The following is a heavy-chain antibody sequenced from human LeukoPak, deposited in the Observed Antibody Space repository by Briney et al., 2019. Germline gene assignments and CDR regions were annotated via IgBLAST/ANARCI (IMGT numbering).Heavy chain of an antibody. Sequence: GGSLRPSCAASGFTFSSYAMHWVRQAPGKGLEWVTIISYDGSNKYYADSVKGRFTISRDNSKNTLYLQMNSLRAEDTAVYYCAKESSWYSKEFDYWGQGTLVTVSS. CDR2: ISYDGSNK. CDR3: AKESSWYSKEFDY. CDR1: GFTFSSYA. D-gene: IGHD6-13*01. J-gene: IGHJ4*02. V-gene: IGHV3-30*04.